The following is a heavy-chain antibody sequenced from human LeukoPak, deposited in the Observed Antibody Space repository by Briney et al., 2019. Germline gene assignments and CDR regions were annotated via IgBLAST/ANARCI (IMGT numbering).Heavy chain of an antibody. CDR2: IRSKAYGGTT. J-gene: IGHJ4*02. CDR1: GFTFGDYA. CDR3: TRDRSGYSSSSGDFDY. D-gene: IGHD6-6*01. V-gene: IGHV3-49*04. Sequence: PGGSLRLSCTASGFTFGDYAMSWVRQAPGKGLEWVGFIRSKAYGGTTEYAASVKGRFTISRDDSKSIAYLQMNSLKTEDTAVYYCTRDRSGYSSSSGDFDYWGQGTLVTVSS.